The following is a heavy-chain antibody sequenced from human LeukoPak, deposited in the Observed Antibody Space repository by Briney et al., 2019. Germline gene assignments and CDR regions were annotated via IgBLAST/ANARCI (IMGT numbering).Heavy chain of an antibody. CDR2: IYYSGST. D-gene: IGHD6-13*01. V-gene: IGHV4-30-4*01. CDR3: ARDMTAIAAAGRSFDY. CDR1: GGSISSGDYY. Sequence: SETLSLTCTVSGGSISSGDYYWSWIRQPPGKGLEWIGYIYYSGSTYYNPSLKSRVTISVDTSKNQFSLKLSSVTAADTAVYYCARDMTAIAAAGRSFDYWGQGTLVTVSS. J-gene: IGHJ4*02.